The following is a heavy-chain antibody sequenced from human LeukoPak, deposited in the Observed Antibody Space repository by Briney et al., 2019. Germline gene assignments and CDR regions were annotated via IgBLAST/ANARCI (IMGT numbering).Heavy chain of an antibody. D-gene: IGHD3-22*01. CDR3: ARERGDSSGYYWSYYFDY. V-gene: IGHV6-1*01. CDR2: TYYRSKWYN. Sequence: SQTLSLTCAISGDSVSSNSAAWNWSRQSPSRGLEWLGRTYYRSKWYNDYAVSVKSRITINPDTSKNQFSLQLNSVTPEDTAVYYCARERGDSSGYYWSYYFDYWGQGTLVTVSS. CDR1: GDSVSSNSAA. J-gene: IGHJ4*02.